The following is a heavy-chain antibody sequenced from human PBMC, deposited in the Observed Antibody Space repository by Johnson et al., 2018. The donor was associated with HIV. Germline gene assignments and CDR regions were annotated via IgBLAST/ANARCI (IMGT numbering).Heavy chain of an antibody. J-gene: IGHJ3*02. CDR1: QFTFSNFG. D-gene: IGHD5-12*01. CDR2: IWYDGSNK. CDR3: AKDIHGVGYDTPGDI. V-gene: IGHV3-30*02. Sequence: QVQLVESGGGLVQPGGSLRLSCAASQFTFSNFGMHWVRQAPGKGLEWVANIWYDGSNKYYADSVKGRFTISRDNAKNSLYLQMNRLRAEDTALYYCAKDIHGVGYDTPGDIWGQGTMVTVSS.